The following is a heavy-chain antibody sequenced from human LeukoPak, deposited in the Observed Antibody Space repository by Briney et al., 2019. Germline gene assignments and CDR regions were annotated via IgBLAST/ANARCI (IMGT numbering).Heavy chain of an antibody. V-gene: IGHV4-4*07. D-gene: IGHD3-16*01. CDR1: GASISTYY. J-gene: IGHJ4*02. CDR2: IFACGTT. CDR3: VQDGPLRSDY. Sequence: PSETLSLTCTVSGASISTYYWSWIRQPAGKGLEWVGRIFACGTTNYNPSLESRVAMSVDTSKNQFSLNLSSVTAADTAIYYCVQDGPLRSDYWGQGTLVTVSS.